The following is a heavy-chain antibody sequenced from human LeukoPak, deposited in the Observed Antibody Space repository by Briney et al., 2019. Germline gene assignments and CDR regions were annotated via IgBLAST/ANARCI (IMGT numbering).Heavy chain of an antibody. CDR2: IYYSGST. CDR1: GGSVNSGSYY. J-gene: IGHJ4*02. D-gene: IGHD1-26*01. CDR3: ARAAYSGSYHSDY. Sequence: MSSETLSLTCTVSGGSVNSGSYYWNWIRQPPGKGLEWIGYIYYSGSTNYNTSLKSRVTISVDTSKNQFSLKLSSVTAADTAVYYCARAAYSGSYHSDYWGQGTLVTVSS. V-gene: IGHV4-61*01.